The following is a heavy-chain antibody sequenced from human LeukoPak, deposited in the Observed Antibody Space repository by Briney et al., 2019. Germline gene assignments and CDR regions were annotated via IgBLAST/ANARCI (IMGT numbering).Heavy chain of an antibody. CDR3: ARDKDTAPHFDVFDI. CDR2: ITSSSSYI. Sequence: PGGSLRLSCAVSGFTFSAYSMNWVRQAPGKGLEWVSSITSSSSYIYYADSVKGRFTISRDNAKSTVYLEMNSLRAEDTAVYYCARDKDTAPHFDVFDIWGQGTKVTVSS. J-gene: IGHJ3*02. CDR1: GFTFSAYS. V-gene: IGHV3-21*06. D-gene: IGHD5-18*01.